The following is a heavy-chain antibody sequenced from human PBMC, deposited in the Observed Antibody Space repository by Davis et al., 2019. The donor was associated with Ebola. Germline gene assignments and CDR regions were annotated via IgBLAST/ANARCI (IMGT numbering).Heavy chain of an antibody. J-gene: IGHJ6*02. Sequence: ASVKVSCKTSGYTFTSYGISWVRQAPGQGLEWMGWISAYNGNTNYAQKLQGRVTMTTDTSTSTAYMELRSLRSDDTAVYYCATCTGHYYYYGMDVWGQGTTVTVSS. CDR2: ISAYNGNT. CDR3: ATCTGHYYYYGMDV. V-gene: IGHV1-18*01. D-gene: IGHD2-8*01. CDR1: GYTFTSYG.